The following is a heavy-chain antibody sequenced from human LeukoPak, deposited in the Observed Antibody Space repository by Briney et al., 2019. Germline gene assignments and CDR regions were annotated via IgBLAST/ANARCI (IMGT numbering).Heavy chain of an antibody. CDR3: ARDYRTGFDY. D-gene: IGHD7-27*01. Sequence: ASAKVSCKASGYTFTSYGISWVRQAPGQGLEWLGWISTYNGNTHYAQKLQGRVTMTTDTSTTTAYMELRSLRSDDTAVYYCARDYRTGFDYWGQGTLVTVSS. V-gene: IGHV1-18*01. J-gene: IGHJ4*02. CDR2: ISTYNGNT. CDR1: GYTFTSYG.